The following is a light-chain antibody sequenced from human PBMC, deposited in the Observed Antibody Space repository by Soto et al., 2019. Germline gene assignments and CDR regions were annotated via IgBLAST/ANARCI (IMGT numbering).Light chain of an antibody. CDR3: QYAGT. Sequence: DIQMTKAPSTLSASVVDRVTITCRASQSISSWLAWYQQKPGKAPKLLIYDASSLESGVPSRFSGSGSGTEFTLTISSLQPDDFATYYCQYAGTFGQGTKVDIK. J-gene: IGKJ1*01. CDR2: DAS. CDR1: QSISSW. V-gene: IGKV1-5*01.